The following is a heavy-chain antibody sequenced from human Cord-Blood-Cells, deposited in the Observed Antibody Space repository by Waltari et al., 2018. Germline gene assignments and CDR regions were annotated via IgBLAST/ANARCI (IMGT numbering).Heavy chain of an antibody. Sequence: QLQLQESGPGLVKPSETLSLTCTVSGGSISSSSYSWGWIRVPPGKGLEWIGSIYYSGSTYYNPSLKSRVTISVDTSKNQFSLKLSSVTAADKAVYYCARSDQYGSGSYCYFDYWGQGTLVTVSS. CDR2: IYYSGST. CDR3: ARSDQYGSGSYCYFDY. CDR1: GGSISSSSYS. V-gene: IGHV4-39*01. J-gene: IGHJ4*02. D-gene: IGHD3-10*01.